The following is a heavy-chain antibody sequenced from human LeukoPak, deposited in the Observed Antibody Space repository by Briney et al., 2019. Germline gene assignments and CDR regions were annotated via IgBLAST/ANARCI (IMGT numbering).Heavy chain of an antibody. D-gene: IGHD1-26*01. V-gene: IGHV3-21*01. Sequence: PGGSLRLSCAASGFTFSSYSMNWVRQAPGKGLEWVSSISSSSSYIYYADSVKGRFTISRDNAKNSLYLQMNSLRAEDTAVYYCAREAIVGATTDAFDIWGQGTMVTVSS. J-gene: IGHJ3*02. CDR1: GFTFSSYS. CDR3: AREAIVGATTDAFDI. CDR2: ISSSSSYI.